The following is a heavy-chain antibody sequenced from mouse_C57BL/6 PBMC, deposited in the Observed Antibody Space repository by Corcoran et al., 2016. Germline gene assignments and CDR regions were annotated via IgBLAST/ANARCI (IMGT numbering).Heavy chain of an antibody. D-gene: IGHD2-1*01. V-gene: IGHV1-26*01. CDR3: ARERGNYPFAY. Sequence: EVQLQQSGPELVKPGASVKISCKASGYTFTDYYMNWVKQSHGKSLEWIGDINPNNGGTSYNQKFKGKATLTVDKSSSTAYMELRSLTSEDSAVYYCARERGNYPFAYWGQGTLVTVSA. CDR2: INPNNGGT. CDR1: GYTFTDYY. J-gene: IGHJ3*01.